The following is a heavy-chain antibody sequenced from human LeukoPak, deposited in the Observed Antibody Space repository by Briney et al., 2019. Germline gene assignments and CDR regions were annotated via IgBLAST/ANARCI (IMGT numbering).Heavy chain of an antibody. CDR3: AELGITMIGGV. V-gene: IGHV3-7*01. J-gene: IGHJ6*04. CDR1: GFTFSSYW. CDR2: IKPDGSEK. D-gene: IGHD3-10*02. Sequence: GGSLRLSCAASGFTFSSYWMSWVRQTPGKGLEWVANIKPDGSEKYYVDSVKGRFTISRDNAKNSLYLQMNSLRAEDTAVYYCAELGITMIGGVWGKGTTVTISS.